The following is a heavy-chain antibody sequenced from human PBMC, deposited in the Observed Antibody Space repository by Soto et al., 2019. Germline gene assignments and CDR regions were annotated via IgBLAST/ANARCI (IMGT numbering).Heavy chain of an antibody. CDR3: ARDHGYIDSWSWFDP. V-gene: IGHV1-18*01. CDR1: GYTFSSYG. CDR2: ISAYNGNT. J-gene: IGHJ5*02. D-gene: IGHD6-13*01. Sequence: QVQLVQSGAEVKKPGASVTVSCKTSGYTFSSYGVTWVRQAPGQGLERMGWISAYNGNTNCVQKFQDRVTMTTDTSTSTAYVELRSLRSDDTAVYYCARDHGYIDSWSWFDPWGQGTLVTVSS.